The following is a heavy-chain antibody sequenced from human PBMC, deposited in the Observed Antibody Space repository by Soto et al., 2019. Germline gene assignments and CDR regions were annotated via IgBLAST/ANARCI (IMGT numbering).Heavy chain of an antibody. Sequence: PGGSLRLSCAASGFRFSSYWMSWVRQASGRGLEWVANINQDATRQSYGDSVEGRFSISRDNAKNSVYLQMNNLRVDDTAVYYCARVGLFDRNKPITLEFWGQGTLVTVSS. J-gene: IGHJ4*02. D-gene: IGHD3-10*01. CDR2: INQDATRQ. CDR3: ARVGLFDRNKPITLEF. CDR1: GFRFSSYW. V-gene: IGHV3-7*03.